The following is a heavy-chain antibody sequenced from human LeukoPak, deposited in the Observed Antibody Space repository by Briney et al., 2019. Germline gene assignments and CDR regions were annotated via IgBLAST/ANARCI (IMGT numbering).Heavy chain of an antibody. D-gene: IGHD3-22*01. J-gene: IGHJ5*02. V-gene: IGHV7-4-1*02. CDR1: GYTFTSYA. CDR3: ARDISSYDSSGVGDP. CDR2: INTNTGNP. Sequence: ASVKVSCKASGYTFTSYAMNWVRQAPGQGLEWMGWINTNTGNPTYAQGFTGRFVFSLDTSVSTAYLQISSLKAEDTAVYYCARDISSYDSSGVGDPWGQGTLVTVSS.